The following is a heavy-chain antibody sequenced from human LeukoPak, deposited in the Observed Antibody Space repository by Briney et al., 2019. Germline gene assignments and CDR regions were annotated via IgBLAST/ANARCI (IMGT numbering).Heavy chain of an antibody. CDR2: IYPGDSDT. CDR3: ARPGVPYYSDRGTSFDM. J-gene: IGHJ3*02. Sequence: TGESLKISCKGSGYIFHSYWIGWVRPTPGKGLEWMGIIYPGDSDTKYSPSFQGQVTISADKSSSTAYLQLSSLKASDTAVYYCARPGVPYYSDRGTSFDMWGQGTMVTVSS. D-gene: IGHD3-22*01. CDR1: GYIFHSYW. V-gene: IGHV5-51*01.